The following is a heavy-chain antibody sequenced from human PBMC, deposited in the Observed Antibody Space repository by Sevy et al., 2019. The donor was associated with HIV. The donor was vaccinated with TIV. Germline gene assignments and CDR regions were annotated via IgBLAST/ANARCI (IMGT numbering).Heavy chain of an antibody. CDR3: ARFEYGDYVSHFEY. CDR2: IYYSGTT. V-gene: IGHV4-39*01. D-gene: IGHD2-21*02. CDR1: GGSINSDSYY. J-gene: IGHJ4*02. Sequence: SETLSLTCTVSGGSINSDSYYWGWIRQPPGKGLEWIGNIYYSGTTYYNPSLRRRVTISVDTSKNQFSLKLSPVTAADTAVYYCARFEYGDYVSHFEYWGQGTLVTVSS.